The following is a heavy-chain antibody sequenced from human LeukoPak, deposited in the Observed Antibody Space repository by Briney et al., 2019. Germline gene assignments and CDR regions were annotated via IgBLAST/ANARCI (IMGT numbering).Heavy chain of an antibody. CDR3: AKGSRWYWFDP. CDR1: GFTFSSYA. D-gene: IGHD6-13*01. J-gene: IGHJ5*02. Sequence: GGSLRLSCAASGFTFSSYAMSWVRQAPRKGLEWVSTISDSGGSTYYADSVKGRFTISRDTSKNTLYLQMNSLRADDTAVYYCAKGSRWYWFDPWGQGTLVTVSS. V-gene: IGHV3-23*01. CDR2: ISDSGGST.